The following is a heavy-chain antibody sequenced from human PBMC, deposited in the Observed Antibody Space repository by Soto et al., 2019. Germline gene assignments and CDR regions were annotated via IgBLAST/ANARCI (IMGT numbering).Heavy chain of an antibody. CDR1: GFTFSNYA. V-gene: IGHV3-23*01. D-gene: IGHD1-1*01. Sequence: GGSLRLSCAASGFTFSNYAMNWVRQAPGKGLEWVSVISGSGGSTYYADSVKGRFTISRDNSKNTLYLQMNSLRAEDTAVYYCAKRATGPYFDYWGQGTLVTVSS. CDR2: ISGSGGST. J-gene: IGHJ4*02. CDR3: AKRATGPYFDY.